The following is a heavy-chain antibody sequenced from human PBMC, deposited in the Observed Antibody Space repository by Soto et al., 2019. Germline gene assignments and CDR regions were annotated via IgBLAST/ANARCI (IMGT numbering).Heavy chain of an antibody. V-gene: IGHV2-26*01. CDR3: ARTRSGSYRGHAFDI. J-gene: IGHJ3*02. Sequence: QVTLKESGPVLVKPTETLTLTCTVSGFSLSNARMGVSWIRQPPGEALEWLAHIFSNDEKSYSTSLKSRLTLTKDTSKSHVVHTMTNTDPVDTATYCCARTRSGSYRGHAFDIWGQGTMVTVSS. D-gene: IGHD1-26*01. CDR1: GFSLSNARMG. CDR2: IFSNDEK.